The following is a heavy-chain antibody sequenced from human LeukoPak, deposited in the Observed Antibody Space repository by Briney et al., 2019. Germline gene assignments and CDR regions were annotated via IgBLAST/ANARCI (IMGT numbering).Heavy chain of an antibody. CDR1: GGSFSGYY. D-gene: IGHD3-9*01. J-gene: IGHJ2*01. Sequence: SETLSLTCAVYGGSFSGYYWSWIRQPPGKGLEWIGEINHSGSTNYNPSLKSRVTISVDTSKNQFSLKLSSVTAADTAVYYCARDPYYDILTGYYTNWYFDLWGRGTLVTVSS. V-gene: IGHV4-34*01. CDR3: ARDPYYDILTGYYTNWYFDL. CDR2: INHSGST.